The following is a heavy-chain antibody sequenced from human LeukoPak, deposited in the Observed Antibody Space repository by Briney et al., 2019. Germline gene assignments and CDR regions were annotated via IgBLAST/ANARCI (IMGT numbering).Heavy chain of an antibody. V-gene: IGHV3-30*02. J-gene: IGHJ4*02. D-gene: IGHD3-10*01. CDR2: IRYDGSNK. Sequence: GGSLRLSCAASGFTFSSYAMSWVRQAPGKGLEWVAFIRYDGSNKYYADSVKGRFTISRDNSKNTLYLQMNSLRAEDTAVYYCAKLGHYYGSGSYRGYFDYWGQGTLVTVSS. CDR3: AKLGHYYGSGSYRGYFDY. CDR1: GFTFSSYA.